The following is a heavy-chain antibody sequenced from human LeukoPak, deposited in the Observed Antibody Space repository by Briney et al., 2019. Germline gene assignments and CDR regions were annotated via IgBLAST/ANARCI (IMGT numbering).Heavy chain of an antibody. D-gene: IGHD2-15*01. CDR3: AKQMVERPHYYYMDV. Sequence: GGSLRLSCAASGFIFSYFGMHWVRQAPGKGLEWVAFIQDDESNKFYADSVKGRFTISRDNSKNTLFLQMNSMKPEDKDLYYCAKQMVERPHYYYMDVWGKGTTVTVSS. CDR2: IQDDESNK. J-gene: IGHJ6*03. V-gene: IGHV3-30*02. CDR1: GFIFSYFG.